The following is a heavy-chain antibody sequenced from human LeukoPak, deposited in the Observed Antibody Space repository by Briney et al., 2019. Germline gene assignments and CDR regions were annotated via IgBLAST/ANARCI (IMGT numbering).Heavy chain of an antibody. V-gene: IGHV3-7*01. CDR1: GFTFSTYW. Sequence: PGGSLRLSCAASGFTFSTYWMGWVRQAPGKGLEWVANIKQDGSEKYYVDSVKGRFTISRDNAKSSLYLQMNSLRAEDTAVYYCARGGRDGGFDYWGQGTLVTVSS. CDR2: IKQDGSEK. J-gene: IGHJ4*02. CDR3: ARGGRDGGFDY. D-gene: IGHD3-3*01.